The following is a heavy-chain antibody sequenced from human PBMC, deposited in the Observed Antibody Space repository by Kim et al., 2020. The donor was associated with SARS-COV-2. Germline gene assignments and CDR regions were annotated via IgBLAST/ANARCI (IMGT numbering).Heavy chain of an antibody. CDR1: GFTFDDYA. V-gene: IGHV3-9*01. D-gene: IGHD3-10*01. CDR2: ISWNSGSI. J-gene: IGHJ6*02. CDR3: AKGDREFRDYYYYGMDV. Sequence: GGSLRLSCAASGFTFDDYAMHWVRQAPGKGLEWVSGISWNSGSIGYADSVKGRFTISRDNAKNSLYLQMNSLRAEEKALYYCAKGDREFRDYYYYGMDVWGQGTTVTVSS.